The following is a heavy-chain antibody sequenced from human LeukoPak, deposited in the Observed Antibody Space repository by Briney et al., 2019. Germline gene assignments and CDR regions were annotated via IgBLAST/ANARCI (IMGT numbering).Heavy chain of an antibody. V-gene: IGHV4-39*01. CDR1: GGSLSSTDYY. CDR2: IYYSGST. J-gene: IGHJ6*02. CDR3: ARASSSGPKPYFYVMDV. D-gene: IGHD6-19*01. Sequence: SETLSLTCSVSGGSLSSTDYYWGWIRQPPGKGLEWIGSIYYSGSTSYNPSLKSRVTIFFDTSKSQFSLKLSSVTAADTAVYYCARASSSGPKPYFYVMDVWGQGTTVTVSS.